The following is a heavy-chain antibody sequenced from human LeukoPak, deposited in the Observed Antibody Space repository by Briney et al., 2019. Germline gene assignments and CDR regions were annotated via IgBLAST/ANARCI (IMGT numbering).Heavy chain of an antibody. D-gene: IGHD5-24*01. CDR1: GGSFSGYY. J-gene: IGHJ4*02. V-gene: IGHV4-34*01. Sequence: SETLSLTCAVYGGSFSGYYWSWIRQPPGKGLEWIGEINHSGSTNYNPSLKSRVTISVDTSKNQFSLKLSSVTAADTAVYYCARSLDGYNSFDYWGQGTLVTVSS. CDR3: ARSLDGYNSFDY. CDR2: INHSGST.